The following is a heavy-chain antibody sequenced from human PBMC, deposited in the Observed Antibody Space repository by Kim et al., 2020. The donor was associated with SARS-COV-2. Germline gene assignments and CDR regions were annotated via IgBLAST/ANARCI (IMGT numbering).Heavy chain of an antibody. CDR3: ARVYYRDSSSSARNINFDY. Sequence: SETLSLTCAVYGGSFSGYYWSWIRQPPGKGLEWIGEINHSGSTNYNPSLKSRVTISVDTSKNQFSLKLSSVTAADTAVYYCARVYYRDSSSSARNINFDYWGQGTLVTVSS. CDR1: GGSFSGYY. CDR2: INHSGST. D-gene: IGHD6-6*01. V-gene: IGHV4-34*01. J-gene: IGHJ4*02.